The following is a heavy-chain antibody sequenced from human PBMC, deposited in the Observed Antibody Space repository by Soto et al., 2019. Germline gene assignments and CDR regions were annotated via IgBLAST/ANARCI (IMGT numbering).Heavy chain of an antibody. J-gene: IGHJ4*02. CDR1: GGSISRCY. V-gene: IGHV4-4*07. D-gene: IGHD3-22*01. CDR3: ARDRYNYDRDGYYYFFDF. CDR2: IYTSGST. Sequence: PSETLSLNSTLCGGSISRCYWCWIRQPAWKGLEWIGRIYTSGSTNYNPSLKSRVTMSVDTSKNQFSLKLSSVTAADTAVYYCARDRYNYDRDGYYYFFDFWGQGTLVTVSS.